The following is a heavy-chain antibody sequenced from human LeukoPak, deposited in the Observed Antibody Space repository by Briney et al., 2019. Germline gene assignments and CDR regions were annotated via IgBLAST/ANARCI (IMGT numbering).Heavy chain of an antibody. V-gene: IGHV4-61*02. CDR2: FHTRGST. CDR1: RGSISSGNYY. CDR3: ARGIAVTTYYYMDV. Sequence: SETLSLTCTVSRGSISSGNYYWSWIRQPAGKGLEWIGRFHTRGSTNYNPSLKSRVIISVDTSKNQFSLKLSSVTAADTAVYYCARGIAVTTYYYMDVWGKGTTVTVSS. J-gene: IGHJ6*03. D-gene: IGHD4-11*01.